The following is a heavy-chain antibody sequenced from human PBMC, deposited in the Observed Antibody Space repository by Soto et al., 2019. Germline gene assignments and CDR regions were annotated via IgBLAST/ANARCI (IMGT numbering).Heavy chain of an antibody. J-gene: IGHJ6*02. CDR1: GYSFTSYW. Sequence: PGESLKISCKGSGYSFTSYWIGWVRQMPGKGLEWMGIIYPGDSDTRYSPSFQGQVTISADKSISTAYLQWSSLKASDTAMYYCARWGAYDFLSGYYTNYYYGMDVWGQGTTVTVSS. CDR2: IYPGDSDT. CDR3: ARWGAYDFLSGYYTNYYYGMDV. V-gene: IGHV5-51*01. D-gene: IGHD3-3*01.